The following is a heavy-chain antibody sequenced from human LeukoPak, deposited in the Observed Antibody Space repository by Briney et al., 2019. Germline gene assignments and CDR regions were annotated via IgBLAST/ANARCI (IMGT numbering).Heavy chain of an antibody. J-gene: IGHJ4*02. CDR2: IYYSGST. V-gene: IGHV4-59*01. CDR3: ARGGYYYDSSGLYYFDY. Sequence: SETLSLTCTVSGGSISSYYWSWIRQPPGKGLEWIGYIYYSGSTNYNPSLKSRVTISVDTSKNQFSLKLSSVTAADTAVYYCARGGYYYDSSGLYYFDYWGQGTLVTVSS. D-gene: IGHD3-22*01. CDR1: GGSISSYY.